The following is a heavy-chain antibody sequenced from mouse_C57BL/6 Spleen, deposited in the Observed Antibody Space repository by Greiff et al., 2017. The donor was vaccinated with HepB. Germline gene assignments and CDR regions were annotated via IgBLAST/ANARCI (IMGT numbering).Heavy chain of an antibody. Sequence: QVQLQQPGAELVRPGTSVKLSCKASGYTFTSYWMHWVKPRPGQGLEWIGVIDPSDSYTNYTQKFKGKATLTEDTSSSTAYMQLSSLTSEDSAVYYWARGDYGSSYWYFDVWGTGTTVTVSS. CDR3: ARGDYGSSYWYFDV. J-gene: IGHJ1*03. CDR1: GYTFTSYW. CDR2: IDPSDSYT. V-gene: IGHV1-59*01. D-gene: IGHD1-1*01.